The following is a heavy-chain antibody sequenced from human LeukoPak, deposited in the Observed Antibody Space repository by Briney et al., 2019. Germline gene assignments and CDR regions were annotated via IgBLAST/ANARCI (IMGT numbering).Heavy chain of an antibody. D-gene: IGHD3-10*01. CDR3: ARNYFQGVPGVY. CDR2: ISSGGSYT. Sequence: PGGSLRLSCVASGFTFGTYAMSWVRQAPGKGLEWVSYISSGGSYTNFADSVKGRFTISRDNAKNSLYLQMNSLRADDTAVYYCARNYFQGVPGVYWGQGTLVTVSS. CDR1: GFTFGTYA. V-gene: IGHV3-11*03. J-gene: IGHJ4*02.